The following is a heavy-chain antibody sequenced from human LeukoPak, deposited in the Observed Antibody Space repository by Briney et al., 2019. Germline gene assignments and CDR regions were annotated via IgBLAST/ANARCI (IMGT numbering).Heavy chain of an antibody. CDR1: GFTFSSYG. CDR3: ASGVAAAGTRPPFDY. J-gene: IGHJ4*02. Sequence: GGSLRLSCAASGFTFSSYGMHWVRQAPGKGLEWVAVISYDGSNKYYADSVKGRFTISRDNSKNTLYLQMNSLRAEDTAVYYCASGVAAAGTRPPFDYWGQGTLVTVSS. CDR2: ISYDGSNK. V-gene: IGHV3-30*03. D-gene: IGHD6-13*01.